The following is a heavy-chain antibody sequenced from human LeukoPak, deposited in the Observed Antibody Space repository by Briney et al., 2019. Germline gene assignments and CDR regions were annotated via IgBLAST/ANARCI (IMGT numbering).Heavy chain of an antibody. CDR2: MNPNSGNT. J-gene: IGHJ4*02. CDR3: ARTLQDS. Sequence: ASVKVSCKASGYTFINYDINWVRQATGQGLEWMGWMNPNSGNTGYAQKSHGRVTMTRNASINTAYTELSSLRSDDTAVYYCARTLQDSWGQGTLVTVSS. D-gene: IGHD1-1*01. CDR1: GYTFINYD. V-gene: IGHV1-8*01.